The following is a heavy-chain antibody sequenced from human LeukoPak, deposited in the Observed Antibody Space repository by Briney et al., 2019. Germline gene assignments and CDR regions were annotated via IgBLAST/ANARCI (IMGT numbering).Heavy chain of an antibody. D-gene: IGHD3-16*01. J-gene: IGHJ3*02. CDR1: GGSIGSHY. Sequence: SETLSLTCTVSGGSIGSHYWSWIRQPPGKGLEWIGYIHYSGTTNYDPSLKSRVTISLGTSNNQFSLKVNSVTAADTAVYYCTRAQGGAFDIWGQGTMVTVSS. CDR2: IHYSGTT. CDR3: TRAQGGAFDI. V-gene: IGHV4-59*11.